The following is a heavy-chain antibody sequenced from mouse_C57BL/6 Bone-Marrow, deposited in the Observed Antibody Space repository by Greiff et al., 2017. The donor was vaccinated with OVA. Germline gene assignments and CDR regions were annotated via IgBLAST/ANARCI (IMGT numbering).Heavy chain of an antibody. V-gene: IGHV1-19*01. J-gene: IGHJ2*01. CDR3: ARRGVYYYGSSSYYFDY. CDR2: INPYNGGT. Sequence: VQLKQSGPVLVKPGASVKMSCKASGYTFTDYYMNWVKQSHGKSLEWIGVINPYNGGTSYNQKFKGKATLTVDKSSSTAYMELNSLTSEDSAVYYCARRGVYYYGSSSYYFDYWGQGTTLTVSS. CDR1: GYTFTDYY. D-gene: IGHD1-1*01.